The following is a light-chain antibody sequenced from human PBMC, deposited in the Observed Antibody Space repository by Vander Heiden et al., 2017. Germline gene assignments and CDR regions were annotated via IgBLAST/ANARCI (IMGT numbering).Light chain of an antibody. CDR1: QSVSSD. J-gene: IGKJ1*01. CDR3: QQYNNWPRT. Sequence: EIVMTQPPATLSVSPGERATLSCRASQSVSSDLAWYQRKPGQAPRLLIYGASTRATDIPARFSGSGSGTEFTLTISSLQSEDFAVYYCQQYNNWPRTFGQGTKVEIK. CDR2: GAS. V-gene: IGKV3-15*01.